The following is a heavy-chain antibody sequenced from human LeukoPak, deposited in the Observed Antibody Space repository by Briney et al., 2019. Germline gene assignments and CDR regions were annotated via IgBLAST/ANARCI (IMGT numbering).Heavy chain of an antibody. CDR2: IKSDGTGI. CDR1: GFTFSNYW. D-gene: IGHD3-3*01. V-gene: IGHV3-74*01. Sequence: PGGPLTLSCTTSGFTFSNYWMYWVRQAPGKGLMWVSRIKSDGTGITYTDSVEGRFTISRDNANNTLYLQMNSLRDEDTAVYYCVRGQTIDYWGQGTLVTVSS. CDR3: VRGQTIDY. J-gene: IGHJ4*02.